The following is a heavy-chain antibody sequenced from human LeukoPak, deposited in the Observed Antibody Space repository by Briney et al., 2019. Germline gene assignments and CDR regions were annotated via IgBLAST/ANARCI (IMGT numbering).Heavy chain of an antibody. V-gene: IGHV4-39*07. CDR1: GGSISSSSNY. J-gene: IGHJ4*02. CDR3: ARFATTDIVVVPAAYFDY. CDR2: IYYSGST. D-gene: IGHD2-2*01. Sequence: SETLSLTCTVSGGSISSSSNYWGWIRQPPGKGLEWIGSIYYSGSTYYNPSLKSRVTISVDTSKNQFSLKLSSVTAADTAVYYCARFATTDIVVVPAAYFDYWGQGTLVTVSS.